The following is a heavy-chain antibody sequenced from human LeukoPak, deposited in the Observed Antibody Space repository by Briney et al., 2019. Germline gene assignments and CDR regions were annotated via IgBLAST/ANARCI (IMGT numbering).Heavy chain of an antibody. D-gene: IGHD2-2*01. V-gene: IGHV4-30-2*01. CDR2: IYHSGST. Sequence: SETLSLTCTVSGGSISSGGYYWSWIRQPPGKGLEWIGYIYHSGSTYYNPSLKSRVTISVDRSKNQFSLKLSSVTAADTAVYYCARAGYCSSTSCQRNNWFDPWGQGTLVTVSS. J-gene: IGHJ5*02. CDR3: ARAGYCSSTSCQRNNWFDP. CDR1: GGSISSGGYY.